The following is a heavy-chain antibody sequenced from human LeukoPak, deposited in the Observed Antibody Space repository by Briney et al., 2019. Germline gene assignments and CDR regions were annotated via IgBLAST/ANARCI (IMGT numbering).Heavy chain of an antibody. Sequence: ASVKVSCKASGYTFTGYYMHWVRQAPGQGLEWMGWMNPNSGNTGYAQKFQGRVTITRNTSISTAYMELSSLRSEDTAVYYCARGRIGWGSSSAVIDYWGQGTLVTVSS. CDR2: MNPNSGNT. J-gene: IGHJ4*02. V-gene: IGHV1-8*03. CDR3: ARGRIGWGSSSAVIDY. CDR1: GYTFTGYY. D-gene: IGHD6-6*01.